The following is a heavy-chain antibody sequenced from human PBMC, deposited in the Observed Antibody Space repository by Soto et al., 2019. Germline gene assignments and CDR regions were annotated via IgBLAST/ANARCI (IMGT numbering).Heavy chain of an antibody. CDR2: ISASVGST. D-gene: IGHD3-10*01. CDR3: TKGGQSYDY. CDR1: GFTFSNYA. J-gene: IGHJ4*02. Sequence: GSLRLSCAASGFTFSNYAMSWVRQAPGRGLEWVSAISASVGSTYYTDSVKGRFTISRDNSKNTLYLQMNSLRAEDTAVYYCTKGGQSYDYWGQGTLVTVSS. V-gene: IGHV3-23*01.